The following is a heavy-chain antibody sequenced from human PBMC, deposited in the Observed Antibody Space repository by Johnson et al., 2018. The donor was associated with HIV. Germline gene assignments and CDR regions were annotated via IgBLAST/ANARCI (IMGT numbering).Heavy chain of an antibody. CDR2: IYSGGST. CDR1: GFTVSSNY. V-gene: IGHV3-66*04. Sequence: VQLVESWGGVVQPGRSLRLSCAASGFTVSSNYMSWVRQAPGKGLEWVSVIYSGGSTYYADSVNGRFTISRDNAKNSLYLQMNSLRAEDTAVYYCARPYYVISDYYLYSFDIWGQGTMVTVSS. J-gene: IGHJ3*02. CDR3: ARPYYVISDYYLYSFDI. D-gene: IGHD3-22*01.